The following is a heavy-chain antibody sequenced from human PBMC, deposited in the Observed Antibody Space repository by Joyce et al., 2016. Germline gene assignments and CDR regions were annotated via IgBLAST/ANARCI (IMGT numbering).Heavy chain of an antibody. Sequence: EVQLVESGGGLVQPGGSLRLSCTASGFTFSSFWMHWVRQVPGKGLVWVSRIDDDGRGTNYADSVKGRFTISRDNAKSTLYLQMNSLKTDDTAVYYCARDLDVYSGGWYLGYWGQGTLVTVSS. V-gene: IGHV3-74*01. J-gene: IGHJ4*02. CDR3: ARDLDVYSGGWYLGY. CDR2: IDDDGRGT. D-gene: IGHD6-19*01. CDR1: GFTFSSFW.